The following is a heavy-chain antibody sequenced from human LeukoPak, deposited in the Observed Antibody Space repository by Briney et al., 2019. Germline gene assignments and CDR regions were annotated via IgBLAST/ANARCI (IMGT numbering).Heavy chain of an antibody. CDR1: GYTFTGYY. Sequence: GASVKVSCKASGYTFTGYYIHWVRQAPGQGLEWMGWLNPNTGGTNYAQKFQGRVTMTRDTSIITAYMDLSRLRSDDTAVYYCARYLKLRGFDYWGQGSLVTVSS. J-gene: IGHJ4*02. V-gene: IGHV1-2*02. CDR2: LNPNTGGT. CDR3: ARYLKLRGFDY. D-gene: IGHD2-15*01.